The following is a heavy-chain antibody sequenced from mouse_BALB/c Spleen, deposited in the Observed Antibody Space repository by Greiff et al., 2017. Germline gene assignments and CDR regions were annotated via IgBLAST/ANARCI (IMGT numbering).Heavy chain of an antibody. CDR3: ARGSYAMDY. CDR2: ISSGGSYT. Sequence: DVHLVESGGGLVKPGGSLKLSCAASGFTFSSYAMSWVRQSPEKRLEWVAEISSGGSYTYYPDTVTGRFTISRDNAKNTLYLEMSSLRSEDTAMYYCARGSYAMDYWGQGTSVTVSS. J-gene: IGHJ4*01. V-gene: IGHV5-9-4*01. CDR1: GFTFSSYA.